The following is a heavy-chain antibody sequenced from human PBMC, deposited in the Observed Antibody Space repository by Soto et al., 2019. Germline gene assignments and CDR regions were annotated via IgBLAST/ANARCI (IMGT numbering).Heavy chain of an antibody. CDR2: INPNSGGT. CDR1: GYTFTGYY. V-gene: IGHV1-2*04. D-gene: IGHD3-10*02. CDR3: ARAVHINNCYYYGMDD. J-gene: IGHJ6*02. Sequence: ASVKVTCKATGYTFTGYYMHWVRQAPGQGLEGMGWINPNSGGTNYAQKFQGWVIRTLDTSISTASMELSRLRSDVTAVYYWARAVHINNCYYYGMDDWGQGTTVTVSS.